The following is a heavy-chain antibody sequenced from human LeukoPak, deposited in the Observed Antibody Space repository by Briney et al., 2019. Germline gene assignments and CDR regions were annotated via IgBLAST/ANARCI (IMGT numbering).Heavy chain of an antibody. CDR1: GGSISSYY. J-gene: IGHJ4*02. CDR2: IYYSGST. V-gene: IGHV4-59*12. Sequence: PSETLSLTCTVSGGSISSYYWSWIRQPPGKGLEWIGYIYYSGSTYYNPSLKSRVTISVDTSKNQFSLKLSSVTAADTAVYYCARVGASGYEEFDYWGQGTLVTVSS. CDR3: ARVGASGYEEFDY. D-gene: IGHD5-12*01.